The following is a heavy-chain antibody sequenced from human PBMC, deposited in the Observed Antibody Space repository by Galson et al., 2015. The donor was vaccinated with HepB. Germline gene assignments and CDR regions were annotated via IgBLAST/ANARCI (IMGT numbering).Heavy chain of an antibody. D-gene: IGHD6-19*01. CDR2: IKQDGSEK. Sequence: SLRLSCATSGFTFSSYWMSWVRQAPGKGLEWVANIKQDGSEKYYVDSVKGRFTISRDNAKNALYLQMNSLSAEDTAVYYCVRAIGGSSALWGQGTLVTVSS. CDR1: GFTFSSYW. CDR3: VRAIGGSSAL. J-gene: IGHJ4*02. V-gene: IGHV3-7*03.